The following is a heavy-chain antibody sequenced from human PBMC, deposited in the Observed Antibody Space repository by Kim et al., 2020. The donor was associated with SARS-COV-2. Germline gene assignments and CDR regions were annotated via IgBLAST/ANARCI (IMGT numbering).Heavy chain of an antibody. D-gene: IGHD4-17*01. J-gene: IGHJ6*02. V-gene: IGHV3-23*01. Sequence: GGSLRLSCSPSGFTFSSYAMSWVRQAPGKGLEWVSTISGSGVNTYYTDSVKGRFTISRDSSKNTLFLQMKSLRAEDTAVYYCAKYYGDNWYYDAMDVWGQGTTVTVSS. CDR2: ISGSGVNT. CDR3: AKYYGDNWYYDAMDV. CDR1: GFTFSSYA.